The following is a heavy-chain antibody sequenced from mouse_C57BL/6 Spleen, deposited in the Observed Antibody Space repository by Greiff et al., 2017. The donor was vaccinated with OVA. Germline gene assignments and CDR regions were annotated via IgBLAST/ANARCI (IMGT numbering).Heavy chain of an antibody. Sequence: VQLQQPGAELVKPGASVKLSCKASGYTFTSYWMQWVKQRPGQGLEWIGEIDPSDSYTNYNQKFKGKATLTVDTSSSTAYMQLSSLTSEDSAVYYCARDGSSSLYAMDYWGQGTSVTVSS. CDR1: GYTFTSYW. D-gene: IGHD1-1*01. CDR2: IDPSDSYT. V-gene: IGHV1-50*01. CDR3: ARDGSSSLYAMDY. J-gene: IGHJ4*01.